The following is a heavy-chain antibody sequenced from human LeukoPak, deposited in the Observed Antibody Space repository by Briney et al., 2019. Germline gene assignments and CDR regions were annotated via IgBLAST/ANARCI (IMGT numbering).Heavy chain of an antibody. J-gene: IGHJ6*02. CDR1: GFTFSSYA. CDR3: ARGDYYGSGTYYYYGMDV. D-gene: IGHD3-10*01. CDR2: ISYDGSNK. V-gene: IGHV3-30-3*01. Sequence: PGRSLRLSCAPSGFTFSSYAMHWVRQAPGKGLEWVAVISYDGSNKYYADSVKGRFTISRDNSKNTLYLQMNSLRADDTAVYYCARGDYYGSGTYYYYGMDVWGQGTTVTVSS.